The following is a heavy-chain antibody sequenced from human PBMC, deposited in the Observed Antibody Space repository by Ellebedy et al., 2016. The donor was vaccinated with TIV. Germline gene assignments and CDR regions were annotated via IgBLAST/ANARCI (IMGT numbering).Heavy chain of an antibody. D-gene: IGHD3-22*01. Sequence: ASVKVSCKASRYTFTANYIHWVRHAPGHGLEWMGWVNPDSGSTNFAQSFQGRVTMTRDTSVNTVYMELSRLESGDTATYYCARVRRGSSGMDVWGQGTTVTVS. J-gene: IGHJ6*02. V-gene: IGHV1-2*02. CDR3: ARVRRGSSGMDV. CDR1: RYTFTANY. CDR2: VNPDSGST.